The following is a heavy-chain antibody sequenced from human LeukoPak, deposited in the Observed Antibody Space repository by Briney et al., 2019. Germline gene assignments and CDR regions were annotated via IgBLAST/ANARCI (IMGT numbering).Heavy chain of an antibody. CDR2: IYSGDTT. J-gene: IGHJ4*02. V-gene: IGHV3-53*01. CDR3: AKDRPTVYSSSWLHFLDS. Sequence: GGSLRLSCAVSGFTVSGNYMSWVRQAPGKGLEWVSLIYSGDTTLYADSVKGRFTISRDISKNTVYLQMNSLRAEDTAVYYCAKDRPTVYSSSWLHFLDSWGQGTLVTVSS. CDR1: GFTVSGNY. D-gene: IGHD6-13*01.